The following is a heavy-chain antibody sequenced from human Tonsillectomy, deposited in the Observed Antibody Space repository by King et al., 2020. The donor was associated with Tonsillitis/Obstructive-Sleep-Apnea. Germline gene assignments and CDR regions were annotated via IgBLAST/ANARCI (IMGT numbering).Heavy chain of an antibody. J-gene: IGHJ4*02. CDR3: ARALKYCSGGSCPRE. CDR1: GGSFSGYY. CDR2: INHSGST. D-gene: IGHD2-15*01. Sequence: VQLQQWGAGLLKPSETLSLTCAVYGGSFSGYYWSWIRQPPGKGLEWIGEINHSGSTNYNPSLKSRVTKSVDTSKNQFSLKLSSVTAADTAVYYCARALKYCSGGSCPREWGQGTLVTVSS. V-gene: IGHV4-34*01.